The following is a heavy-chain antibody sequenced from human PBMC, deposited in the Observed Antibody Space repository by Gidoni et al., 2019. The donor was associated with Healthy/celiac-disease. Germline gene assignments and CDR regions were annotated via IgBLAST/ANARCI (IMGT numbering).Heavy chain of an antibody. CDR1: GGSFSGYY. Sequence: QVQLQQWGAGLLKPSETLSLTCAVYGGSFSGYYWSWIRQPPGKGLEWIGEINHSGSTNYNPSLKSRVTISVDTSKNQFSLKLSSVTAADTAVYYCARGQGIAVAGTGYYFDYWGQGTLVTVSS. D-gene: IGHD6-19*01. J-gene: IGHJ4*02. CDR2: INHSGST. V-gene: IGHV4-34*01. CDR3: ARGQGIAVAGTGYYFDY.